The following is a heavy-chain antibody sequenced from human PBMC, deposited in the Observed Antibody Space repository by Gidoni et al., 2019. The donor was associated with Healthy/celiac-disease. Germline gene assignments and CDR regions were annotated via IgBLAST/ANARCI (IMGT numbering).Heavy chain of an antibody. CDR3: AREGPTYYYDSSGHIPPSPIDY. CDR2: ISSSSSTI. J-gene: IGHJ4*02. Sequence: EVQLVESGGGLVQPGGSLRLSWAASGFTFSSYSMNWVRQAPGKGLEWVSYISSSSSTIYYADSVKGLFTISRDNAKNSLYLQMNSLRDEDTAVYYCAREGPTYYYDSSGHIPPSPIDYWGQGTLVTVSS. CDR1: GFTFSSYS. D-gene: IGHD3-22*01. V-gene: IGHV3-48*02.